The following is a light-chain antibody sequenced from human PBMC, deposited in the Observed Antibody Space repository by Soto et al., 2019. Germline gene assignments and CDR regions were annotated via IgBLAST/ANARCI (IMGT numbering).Light chain of an antibody. CDR2: DAS. V-gene: IGKV1-5*01. CDR3: QQYDISSGT. Sequence: DIQMTQSPSTLSASVGDRVTITCRASQSITYWLAWYQQKPGKAPKLLIYDASTLGSGVPSRFSGSGSGTEFTLTISGLQPDDFATYYCQQYDISSGTFGQGTKVDIK. CDR1: QSITYW. J-gene: IGKJ1*01.